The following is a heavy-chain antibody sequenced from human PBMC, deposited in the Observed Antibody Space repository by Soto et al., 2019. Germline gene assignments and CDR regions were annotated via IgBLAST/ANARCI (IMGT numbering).Heavy chain of an antibody. CDR2: ISHSGST. CDR1: GGSISSGGYS. CDR3: ARGGLLPDY. D-gene: IGHD6-19*01. Sequence: QLQLQESGSGLVKPSQTLSLTCAVSGGSISSGGYSWSWIRQPPGKGLEWIGYISHSGSTYFNPSLKRRFTVXVARSKNQFSLKLSSVTAADTAVYYCARGGLLPDYWGQGTLVTVSS. J-gene: IGHJ4*02. V-gene: IGHV4-30-2*01.